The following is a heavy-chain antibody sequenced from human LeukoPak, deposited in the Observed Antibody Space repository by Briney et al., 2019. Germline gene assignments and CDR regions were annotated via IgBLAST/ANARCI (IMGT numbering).Heavy chain of an antibody. Sequence: SETLSLTCAVYGGSFSGYYWSWIRQPPGKGLEWIGEINHSGSTNYNPSLKSRVTISVDTSKNQFSLKLSSATAADTAVYYCARGDIVVVPAAIHTRPFDYWGQGTLVTVSS. CDR3: ARGDIVVVPAAIHTRPFDY. V-gene: IGHV4-34*01. J-gene: IGHJ4*02. D-gene: IGHD2-2*02. CDR1: GGSFSGYY. CDR2: INHSGST.